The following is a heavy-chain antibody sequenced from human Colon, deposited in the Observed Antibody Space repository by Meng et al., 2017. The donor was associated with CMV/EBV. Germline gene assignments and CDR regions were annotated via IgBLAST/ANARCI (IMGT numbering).Heavy chain of an antibody. D-gene: IGHD3-3*01. J-gene: IGHJ4*02. CDR1: GFTFSSYA. V-gene: IGHV3-23*01. Sequence: GGSLRLSCAASGFTFSSYAMSWVRQAPGKGLEWVSAISGSGGSTYYADSVKGRFTISRDNSKNTLYLQMNSLRAEDTAVYYCAKAGGFDFWSGYSSTPFDFRGQGTLVTVSS. CDR2: ISGSGGST. CDR3: AKAGGFDFWSGYSSTPFDF.